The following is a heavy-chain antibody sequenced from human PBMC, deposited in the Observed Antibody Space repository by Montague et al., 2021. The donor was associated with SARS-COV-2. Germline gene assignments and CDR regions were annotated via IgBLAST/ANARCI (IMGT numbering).Heavy chain of an antibody. CDR2: THQCGGT. CDR1: GHSINSEHR. J-gene: IGHJ4*02. Sequence: SETLSLTCAVSGHSINSEHRWSWVRQPPGTGLAWIVETHQCGGTNYNPSLRSRVSIFLDKSKNQFSLTLTSVTAADTAMYYCASHFVWQQLSTWGQGTLVSVSS. D-gene: IGHD6-13*01. V-gene: IGHV4-4*02. CDR3: ASHFVWQQLST.